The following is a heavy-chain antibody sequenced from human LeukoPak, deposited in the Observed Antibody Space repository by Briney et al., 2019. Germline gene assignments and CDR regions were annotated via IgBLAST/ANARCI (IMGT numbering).Heavy chain of an antibody. V-gene: IGHV3-33*06. CDR3: AKDYDILTAVYYFDY. Sequence: GGSLRLSCAASGFTFSSYGMHWVRQAPGKGLEWVALIWYDGSNKYYADSVKGRFTISRDNSKNTLYLQMNSLRAEGTAVYYCAKDYDILTAVYYFDYWGQGTLVTVSS. CDR1: GFTFSSYG. D-gene: IGHD3-9*01. CDR2: IWYDGSNK. J-gene: IGHJ4*02.